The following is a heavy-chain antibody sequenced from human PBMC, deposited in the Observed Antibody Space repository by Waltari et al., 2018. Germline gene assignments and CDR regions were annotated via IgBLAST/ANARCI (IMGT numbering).Heavy chain of an antibody. CDR2: IYYSGST. J-gene: IGHJ2*01. Sequence: QLQLQESGPGLVKPSETLSLTCTVSGGSISSSSYYWGWIRQPPGKGLEWIGSIYYSGSTYYNLSLKSRVTISVDTSKNQFSLKLSSVTAADTAVYYCARDHGGYFDLWGRGTLVTVSS. V-gene: IGHV4-39*07. CDR3: ARDHGGYFDL. CDR1: GGSISSSSYY. D-gene: IGHD3-3*01.